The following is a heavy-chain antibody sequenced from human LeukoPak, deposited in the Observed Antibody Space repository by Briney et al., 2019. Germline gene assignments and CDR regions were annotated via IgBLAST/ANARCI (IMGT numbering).Heavy chain of an antibody. V-gene: IGHV1-18*01. Sequence: ASVKVSCKTSGYTFSSAGISWVRQAPGQGLEWMGWISGYDDDTENAQKFQGRVTMTTDTSTSTAYMELKNLRSDDTAVYYCARDKGRDYGDLDYWGQGTLVTVSS. CDR1: GYTFSSAG. CDR3: ARDKGRDYGDLDY. D-gene: IGHD4-17*01. CDR2: ISGYDDDT. J-gene: IGHJ4*02.